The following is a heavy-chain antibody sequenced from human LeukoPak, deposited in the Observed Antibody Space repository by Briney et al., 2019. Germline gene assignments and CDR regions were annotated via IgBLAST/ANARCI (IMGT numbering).Heavy chain of an antibody. J-gene: IGHJ4*02. D-gene: IGHD4-11*01. CDR2: IIPIFGTA. CDR3: ARGPPMTTVSGYFDY. V-gene: IGHV1-69*05. CDR1: GGTFSSYA. Sequence: SVKVSCKTSGGTFSSYAISWVRQAPGQGLEWMGGIIPIFGTANYAQKFQGRVTITTDESTSTAYMELSSLRSEDTAVYYCARGPPMTTVSGYFDYWGQGTLVTVSS.